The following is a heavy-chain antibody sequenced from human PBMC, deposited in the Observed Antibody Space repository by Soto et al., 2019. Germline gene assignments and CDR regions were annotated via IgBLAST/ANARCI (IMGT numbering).Heavy chain of an antibody. CDR2: IYYSGST. D-gene: IGHD1-26*01. J-gene: IGHJ5*02. V-gene: IGHV4-59*01. CDR1: GGSISSYY. CDR3: ARETLKGVGATRSSWFDP. Sequence: PSETLSLTCTVSGGSISSYYWSWIRQPPGKGLEWIGYIYYSGSTNYNPSLKSRVTISVDTSKNQFSLKLSSVTAADTAVYYCARETLKGVGATRSSWFDPWGQGTLVTVSS.